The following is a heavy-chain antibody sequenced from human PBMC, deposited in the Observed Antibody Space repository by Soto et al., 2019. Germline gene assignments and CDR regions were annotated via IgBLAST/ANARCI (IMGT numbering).Heavy chain of an antibody. CDR3: ARDRYSGYVRYFDY. V-gene: IGHV1-3*01. Sequence: ASVKVSCKASGYTFTGYAIHWVRQAPGQRLEWMGWINGGNGKTKYSEKFQDRVTITRDTSASTAYMELSSLRSEDTAVYYCARDRYSGYVRYFDYWGQGTLVTVSS. D-gene: IGHD5-12*01. CDR1: GYTFTGYA. J-gene: IGHJ4*02. CDR2: INGGNGKT.